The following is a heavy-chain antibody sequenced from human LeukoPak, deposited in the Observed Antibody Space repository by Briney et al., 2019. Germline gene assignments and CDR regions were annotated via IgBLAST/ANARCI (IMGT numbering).Heavy chain of an antibody. CDR2: INHSGST. D-gene: IGHD1-7*01. CDR3: ARELKTYAFDI. Sequence: PSETLSLTCAVYGGSFSGYYWSWIRQPPGKGLEWIGEINHSGSTNYNPSLKSRVTISVDTSKNQFSLKLSSVTAADTAVYYCARELKTYAFDIWGQGTMVTVSS. V-gene: IGHV4-34*01. CDR1: GGSFSGYY. J-gene: IGHJ3*02.